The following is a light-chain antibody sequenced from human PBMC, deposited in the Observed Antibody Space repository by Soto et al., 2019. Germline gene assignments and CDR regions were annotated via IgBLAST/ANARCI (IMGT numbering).Light chain of an antibody. J-gene: IGLJ1*01. CDR1: SSDVGSYNI. Sequence: QSALTQPDSVSGSPGQSITISCTGTSSDVGSYNIVSRYQQHPGKAHKLMIYEGSKRPSGVSSRFSGYKAGNTASLTISGLQAEDEADYYCCSYAGSSTCVFGTGTKLTVL. CDR2: EGS. V-gene: IGLV2-23*01. CDR3: CSYAGSSTCV.